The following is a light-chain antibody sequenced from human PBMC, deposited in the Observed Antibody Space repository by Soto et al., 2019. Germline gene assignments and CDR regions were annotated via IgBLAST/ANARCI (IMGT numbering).Light chain of an antibody. CDR2: GAS. V-gene: IGKV3-15*01. Sequence: EIVMTQSPDTLSVSHGERATLSCRASQSVSNNLAWYQQRPGQAPRLLIYGASTRATGIPARFSGSGSGTEFTLTISSLQSEDFAVYYCQQYNNWPPLITFGQGTRLEIK. J-gene: IGKJ5*01. CDR3: QQYNNWPPLIT. CDR1: QSVSNN.